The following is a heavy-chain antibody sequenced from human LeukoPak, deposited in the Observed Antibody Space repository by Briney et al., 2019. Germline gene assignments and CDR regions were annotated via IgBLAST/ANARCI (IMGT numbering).Heavy chain of an antibody. CDR1: GDTVSSNSAA. J-gene: IGHJ6*02. D-gene: IGHD6-25*01. CDR3: ARGLVVAAPPYYYYGMDV. Sequence: SQTLSLTCAISGDTVSSNSAAWNWIRQSPSRGLEWLGSTYYRSKWYNDYAVSVKSRITINPDTSKNQFSLQLNSVTPEDTAVYYCARGLVVAAPPYYYYGMDVWGQGTTVTVSS. V-gene: IGHV6-1*01. CDR2: TYYRSKWYN.